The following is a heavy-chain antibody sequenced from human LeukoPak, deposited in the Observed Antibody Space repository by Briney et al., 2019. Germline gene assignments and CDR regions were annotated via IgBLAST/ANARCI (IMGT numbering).Heavy chain of an antibody. CDR2: INWNGGST. Sequence: GGSLRLSCAASGFTFDDYGMSWVRQAPGKGLEWVSGINWNGGSTGYADSVKGRFTISRDNAKNSLYLQMNSLRAEDTALYYCARGIGYYYDSSGYYYFDYWGQGTLVTVSS. J-gene: IGHJ4*02. CDR1: GFTFDDYG. CDR3: ARGIGYYYDSSGYYYFDY. D-gene: IGHD3-22*01. V-gene: IGHV3-20*04.